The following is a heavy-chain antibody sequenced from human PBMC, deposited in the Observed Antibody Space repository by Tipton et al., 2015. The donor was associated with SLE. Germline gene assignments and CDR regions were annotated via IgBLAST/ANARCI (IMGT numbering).Heavy chain of an antibody. J-gene: IGHJ4*02. V-gene: IGHV4-39*07. D-gene: IGHD3-10*01. CDR3: TRHDYFASGRVY. CDR1: GGSISSYS. Sequence: TLSLTCTVSGGSISSYSWGWIRQPPGKGLVWIGSINYSGTTSYNPSLKSRVTISVDTSKNQFSLKLSSVTAADTAGYYCTRHDYFASGRVYWGQGTLVTVSS. CDR2: INYSGTT.